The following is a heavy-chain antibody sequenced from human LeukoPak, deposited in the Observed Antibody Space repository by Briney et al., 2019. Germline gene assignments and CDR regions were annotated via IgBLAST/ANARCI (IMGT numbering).Heavy chain of an antibody. CDR1: GYSFTTYW. CDR3: ARQRDYGDDIYSRYFDY. J-gene: IGHJ4*02. Sequence: GESLKISCQASGYSFTTYWIAWVRQLPGKGLEWMGRVYPGDSDITYSPAFQGQVTVSADRSTNTAYLQLSSLKASDTAMYYCARQRDYGDDIYSRYFDYWGQGVLVTVSS. D-gene: IGHD4-17*01. V-gene: IGHV5-51*01. CDR2: VYPGDSDI.